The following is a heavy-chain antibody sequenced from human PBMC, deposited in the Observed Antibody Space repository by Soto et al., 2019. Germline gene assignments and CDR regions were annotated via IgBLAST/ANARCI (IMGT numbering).Heavy chain of an antibody. V-gene: IGHV3-21*01. D-gene: IGHD7-27*01. J-gene: IGHJ6*02. Sequence: GGSLRLSCAASGFTLSSYSMNWVRQAPGKGLEWVSFISGSSTYIYYADSVKGRFTISRDNAKNSVYLQMNNLRAEDTAVYYCARAGSGNWGLYYYGMDVWGQGTTVTVSS. CDR1: GFTLSSYS. CDR3: ARAGSGNWGLYYYGMDV. CDR2: ISGSSTYI.